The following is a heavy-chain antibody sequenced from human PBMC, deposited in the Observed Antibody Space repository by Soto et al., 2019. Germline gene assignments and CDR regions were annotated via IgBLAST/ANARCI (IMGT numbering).Heavy chain of an antibody. D-gene: IGHD5-18*01. V-gene: IGHV1-69*02. CDR2: IIPILGIA. CDR1: GGTFSSYT. Sequence: SVKVSCKASGGTFSSYTISWVRQAPGQGLEWMGRIIPILGIANYAQKFQGRVTITADKSTSTAYMELSSLRSEDTAVYYCARVKYSYGPTADAFDIWGQGTMVTVSS. J-gene: IGHJ3*02. CDR3: ARVKYSYGPTADAFDI.